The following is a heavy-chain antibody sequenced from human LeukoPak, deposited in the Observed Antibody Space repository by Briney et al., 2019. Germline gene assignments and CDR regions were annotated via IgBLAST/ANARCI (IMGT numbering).Heavy chain of an antibody. D-gene: IGHD5-18*01. CDR1: GGSFSGYY. CDR3: ARARPATPYSY. CDR2: INHSGST. J-gene: IGHJ4*02. V-gene: IGHV4-34*01. Sequence: PSETLSLTCAVYGGSFSGYYWSWIRQPPGKGLEWIGEINHSGSTNYNPSLKSRVTISVDTSKNQFSLKLSSVTAADTAVYYCARARPATPYSYWGQGTLVTVSS.